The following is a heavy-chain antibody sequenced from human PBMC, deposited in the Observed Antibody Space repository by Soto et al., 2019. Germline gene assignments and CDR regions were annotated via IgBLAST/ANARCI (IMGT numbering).Heavy chain of an antibody. V-gene: IGHV3-21*01. D-gene: IGHD3-16*01. CDR2: VTSSPSSM. J-gene: IGHJ4*02. CDR1: GFTFSGIS. CDR3: AREADIASRDYVLDY. Sequence: GGSLRLSCAASGFTFSGISMNWVRQAPGKGLEWVSSVTSSPSSMFYADSVKGRFTIPRDDAKDSLFLQMNSLRADDTAVYYCAREADIASRDYVLDYWGLGTLVTVSS.